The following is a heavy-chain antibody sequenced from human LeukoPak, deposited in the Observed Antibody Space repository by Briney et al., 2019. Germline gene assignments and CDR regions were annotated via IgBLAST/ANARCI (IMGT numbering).Heavy chain of an antibody. D-gene: IGHD3-3*01. J-gene: IGHJ4*02. Sequence: PSETLSLTCAVSGVSISSSSYYWGWLRQPRGEGRGWIGEINHSGSHNNNPSLKSRVSISFDTSKNQFSLKLTSVTAADTAVYYCGSRRTGMFGVIKGPIDYWGQGTLVTVSS. CDR2: INHSGSH. CDR1: GVSISSSSYY. V-gene: IGHV4-39*07. CDR3: GSRRTGMFGVIKGPIDY.